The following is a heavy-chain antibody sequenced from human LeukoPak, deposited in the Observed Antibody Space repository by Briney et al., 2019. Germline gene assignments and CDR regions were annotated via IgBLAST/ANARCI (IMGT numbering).Heavy chain of an antibody. Sequence: SETLSLTCSVSDDSITMYYWSWIRQPPGKGLEWIGEINHSGSTNYNPSLKSRVTISGDTSKNQFSLKLSSVTAADTAVYYCARAPRIQHHYFDYWGQGTLVTVSS. D-gene: IGHD5-18*01. J-gene: IGHJ4*02. V-gene: IGHV4-34*01. CDR3: ARAPRIQHHYFDY. CDR1: DDSITMYY. CDR2: INHSGST.